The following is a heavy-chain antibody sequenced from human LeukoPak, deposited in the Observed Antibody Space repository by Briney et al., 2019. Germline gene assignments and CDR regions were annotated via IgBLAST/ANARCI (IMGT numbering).Heavy chain of an antibody. CDR1: GGTFSSYA. CDR2: IIPILGIA. J-gene: IGHJ4*02. D-gene: IGHD4-17*01. CDR3: AKRGRGAYGDYEDY. Sequence: ASVKVSCKASGGTFSSYAISWVRQAPGQGLEWMGRIIPILGIANYAQKFQGRVTITADKSTSTAYMELSSLRSEDTAVYYCAKRGRGAYGDYEDYWGQGTLVTVSS. V-gene: IGHV1-69*04.